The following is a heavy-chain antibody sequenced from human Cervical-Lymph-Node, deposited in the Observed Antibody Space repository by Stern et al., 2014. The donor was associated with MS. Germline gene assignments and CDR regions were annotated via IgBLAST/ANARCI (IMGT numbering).Heavy chain of an antibody. J-gene: IGHJ3*02. CDR3: ARTDTAMATKHAFDI. Sequence: VQLVQSGAEVKKPGSSVKVSCKASGGTFSSYAISWVRQAPGQGLEWMGGIIHIFGIANYAQKFQGRVTITADKSTSTAYMELSSLRSEDTAVYYCARTDTAMATKHAFDIWGQGTMVTVSS. CDR2: IIHIFGIA. CDR1: GGTFSSYA. D-gene: IGHD5-18*01. V-gene: IGHV1-69*17.